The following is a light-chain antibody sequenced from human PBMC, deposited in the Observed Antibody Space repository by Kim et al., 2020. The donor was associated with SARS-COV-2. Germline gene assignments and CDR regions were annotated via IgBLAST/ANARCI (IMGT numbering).Light chain of an antibody. CDR1: SSSSESNS. CDR3: AAWDDSLNGYV. CDR2: SDN. V-gene: IGLV1-44*01. J-gene: IGLJ1*01. Sequence: GQRVTISCSGSSSSSESNSVNWYQQIPGTAPKLLIYSDNQRPSRVPDRFSGSRSGTTASLAISGLQSEDEADYYCAAWDDSLNGYVFGIGTKVTVL.